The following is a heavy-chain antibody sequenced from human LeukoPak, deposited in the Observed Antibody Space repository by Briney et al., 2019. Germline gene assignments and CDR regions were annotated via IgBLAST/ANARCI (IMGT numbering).Heavy chain of an antibody. CDR2: MNPNSGNT. J-gene: IGHJ3*02. V-gene: IGHV1-8*01. CDR1: GYTFTSYD. D-gene: IGHD3-22*01. Sequence: ASVKVSCKASGYTFTSYDINWERQATGQGLEWMGWMNPNSGNTGYAQKFQGRVTMTRNTSISTAYMELSSLRAEDTALYYCVKDYDSSGYDAFDIWGLGTMVTVSS. CDR3: VKDYDSSGYDAFDI.